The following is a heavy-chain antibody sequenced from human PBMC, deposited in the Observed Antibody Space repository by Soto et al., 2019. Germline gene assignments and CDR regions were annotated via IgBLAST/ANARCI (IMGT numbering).Heavy chain of an antibody. CDR1: GFTFSSYG. V-gene: IGHV3-33*01. CDR2: IWYDGSNK. CDR3: ARGRAAAGKGGDY. J-gene: IGHJ4*02. Sequence: QVQLVESGGGVAQPGRSLRLSCAASGFTFSSYGMHWVRQAPGKGLEWVAVIWYDGSNKYYADSVKGRFTISRDNSKNTLYLQMNSLRAEDTAVYYCARGRAAAGKGGDYWGQGTLVTVSS. D-gene: IGHD6-13*01.